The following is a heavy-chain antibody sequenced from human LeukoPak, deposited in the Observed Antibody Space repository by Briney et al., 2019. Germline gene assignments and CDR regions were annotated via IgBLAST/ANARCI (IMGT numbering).Heavy chain of an antibody. Sequence: ASAKVSRKASGYTFTSYDINWVRQATGQGLEWMGWMNPNSGNTGYAQKFQGRVTMTRNTSISTAYMELSSLRSEDTAVYYCAREAGGRLWLHDYWGQGTLVTVSS. CDR2: MNPNSGNT. CDR1: GYTFTSYD. J-gene: IGHJ4*02. D-gene: IGHD5-18*01. V-gene: IGHV1-8*01. CDR3: AREAGGRLWLHDY.